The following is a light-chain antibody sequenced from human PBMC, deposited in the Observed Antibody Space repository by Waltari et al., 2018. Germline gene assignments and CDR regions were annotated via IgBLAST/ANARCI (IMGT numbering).Light chain of an antibody. Sequence: DIQMTQSPSTLSAAVGDRVTITCRASQNVRLSLAWHQQKPGKVPNLLIYKASILQSGVPSRFSGSGSGTEFTLTIDGLQPDDFASYYCQQYDGYSTFGQGTKLEIK. CDR3: QQYDGYST. V-gene: IGKV1-5*03. CDR1: QNVRLS. CDR2: KAS. J-gene: IGKJ2*01.